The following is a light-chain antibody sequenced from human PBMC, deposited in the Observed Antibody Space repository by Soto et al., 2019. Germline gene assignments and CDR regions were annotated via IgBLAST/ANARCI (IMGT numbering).Light chain of an antibody. CDR1: SSDIGSSDH. V-gene: IGLV2-14*03. J-gene: IGLJ1*01. CDR2: DVY. CDR3: SSYTSTTPYV. Sequence: QSALTQPASVSDSPGQSITISCIGTSSDIGSSDHVSWHQQHPGRAPKLIIYDVYNQPSGVSHRFSGSKTGNTASLIISGLQAEDEADYYCSSYTSTTPYVFGSGTKLTVL.